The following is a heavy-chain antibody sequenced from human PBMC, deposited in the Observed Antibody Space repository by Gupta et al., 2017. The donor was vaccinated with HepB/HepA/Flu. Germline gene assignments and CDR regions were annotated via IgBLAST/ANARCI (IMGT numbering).Heavy chain of an antibody. D-gene: IGHD3-16*02. CDR1: GYSITCYW. V-gene: IGHV5-51*01. J-gene: IGHJ4*02. Sequence: EVQPVQPGAEAKKPGESLKISCKGSGYSITCYWIGWVRQMPGNSLEWMGIIYPGDSDTRYSPSFQGQVTISADKSISTAYLQWSSQKAWDTAMYYCARQRVIKGGADYWGQGTLVTDSS. CDR2: IYPGDSDT. CDR3: ARQRVIKGGADY.